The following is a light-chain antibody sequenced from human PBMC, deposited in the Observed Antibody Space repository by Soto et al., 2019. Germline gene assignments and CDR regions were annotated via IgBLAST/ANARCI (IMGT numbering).Light chain of an antibody. V-gene: IGKV3-15*01. J-gene: IGKJ2*01. CDR2: GAS. CDR3: QQYNNWPPYT. Sequence: EIVMTQSPATLSVSPGERATLSCRASQSVSSNLAWYQQKPGQAPRLLIYGASTRATGIPARFSGSGSGTEITLTIGSLQAEDFAVYYCQQYNNWPPYTFGQGNDLLIK. CDR1: QSVSSN.